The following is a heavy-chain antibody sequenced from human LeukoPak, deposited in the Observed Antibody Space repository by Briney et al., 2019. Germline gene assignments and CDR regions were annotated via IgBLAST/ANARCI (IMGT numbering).Heavy chain of an antibody. D-gene: IGHD3-10*01. Sequence: ASVKLSCKASGYTFTSYDINWVRQATGQGLEWMGWISAYHGNTNYAQKLQGRVTMTTDTSTSTAYMELRSLRSDDTAVYYCARQRNMVRGAPLFDYWGQGTLVTVSS. CDR1: GYTFTSYD. V-gene: IGHV1-18*01. CDR2: ISAYHGNT. J-gene: IGHJ4*02. CDR3: ARQRNMVRGAPLFDY.